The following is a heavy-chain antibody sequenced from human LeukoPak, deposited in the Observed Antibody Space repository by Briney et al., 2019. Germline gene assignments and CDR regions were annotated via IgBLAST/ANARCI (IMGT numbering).Heavy chain of an antibody. Sequence: PSETLSLTCTVSGGSISSSSYYWGWIRQLPGKGLEWIGSIYYSGSTYYNPSLKSRVTISVDTSKNQFSLKLSSVTAADTAVYYCAERCSSWYGPFDYWGQGTLVTVSS. CDR3: AERCSSWYGPFDY. CDR2: IYYSGST. D-gene: IGHD6-13*01. CDR1: GGSISSSSYY. J-gene: IGHJ4*02. V-gene: IGHV4-39*07.